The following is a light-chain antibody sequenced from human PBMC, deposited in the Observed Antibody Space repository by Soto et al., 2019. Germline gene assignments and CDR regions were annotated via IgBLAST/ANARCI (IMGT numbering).Light chain of an antibody. Sequence: SLSCPASQSVSNNLAWYQQKPGQAPRLLIYDASNRATGIPARFIGSGSGTDFTLTISIREPEDFAVCYCQHATRYPLPFRGGTKVDIK. CDR3: QHATRYPLP. CDR1: QSVSNN. CDR2: DAS. J-gene: IGKJ4*01. V-gene: IGKV3D-11*03.